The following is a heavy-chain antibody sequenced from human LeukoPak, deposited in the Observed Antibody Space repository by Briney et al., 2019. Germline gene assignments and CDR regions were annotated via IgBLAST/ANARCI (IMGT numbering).Heavy chain of an antibody. D-gene: IGHD1-1*01. CDR2: ISGRGDNT. CDR3: AKKPGTTGTTLDY. CDR1: GFTFSGYA. V-gene: IGHV3-23*01. J-gene: IGHJ4*02. Sequence: GGSLRLSCAASGFTFSGYAMTWVRQAPGKGLEWVSGISGRGDNTYYADSVKGRFTISRDNSKNTLYLQMNSLRAEDTAVYYCAKKPGTTGTTLDYWGQGTLVTVSS.